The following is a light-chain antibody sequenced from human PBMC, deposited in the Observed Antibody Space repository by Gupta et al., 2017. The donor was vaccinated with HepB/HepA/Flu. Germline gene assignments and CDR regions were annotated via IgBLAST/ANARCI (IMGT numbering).Light chain of an antibody. CDR3: QQYDNLMCS. CDR2: DAS. V-gene: IGKV1-33*01. CDR1: QDIRNY. Sequence: DIQMTQSPSSLSASVGDRVTITCQASQDIRNYLNWYQQKPGKAPKLLIYDASNLETGVPSRFSGSGSGTDFTFTISSLQPEDIATYYCQQYDNLMCSFGQGTKLEIK. J-gene: IGKJ2*04.